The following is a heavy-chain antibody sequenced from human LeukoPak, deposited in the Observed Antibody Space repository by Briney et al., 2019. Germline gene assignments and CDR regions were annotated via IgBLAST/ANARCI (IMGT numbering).Heavy chain of an antibody. CDR1: GFTVSSNY. Sequence: PGGSLRLSCAASGFTVSSNYMSWVRQAPGKGLEWVSAISGSGGSTYYADSVKGRFTISRDNSKNTLYLQMNSLRAEDTAVYYCAKDRRYYFDYWGQGTLVTVSS. J-gene: IGHJ4*02. CDR3: AKDRRYYFDY. CDR2: ISGSGGST. V-gene: IGHV3-23*01.